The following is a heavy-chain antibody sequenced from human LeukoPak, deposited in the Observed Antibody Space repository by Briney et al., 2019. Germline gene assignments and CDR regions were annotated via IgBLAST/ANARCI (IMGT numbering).Heavy chain of an antibody. Sequence: ASVKVSCKASEDTFTYYHIHWVRQAPGQGVEGMGAVYATGGTTINTQNFQGRVTMTRDTSTGTVYMELSNLRFEDTAMYYCATEAPRSYYFDYWGQGILVTVSS. V-gene: IGHV1-46*01. CDR1: EDTFTYYH. CDR2: VYATGGTT. J-gene: IGHJ4*02. CDR3: ATEAPRSYYFDY.